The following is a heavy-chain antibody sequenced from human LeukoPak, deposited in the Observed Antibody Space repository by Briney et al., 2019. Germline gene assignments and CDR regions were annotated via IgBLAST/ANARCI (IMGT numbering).Heavy chain of an antibody. V-gene: IGHV1-18*01. CDR2: IRAHNGDT. Sequence: ASVKVSCKASGYTFTSYAISWVRQAPGQGLEWMGWIRAHNGDTNHAQQLQGRVTMTTDTSTRTAYMEMRSLRSEDTAVHYCARGEFICTINTCYASALDSWGQGTLVTVSS. CDR1: GYTFTSYA. CDR3: ARGEFICTINTCYASALDS. J-gene: IGHJ4*02. D-gene: IGHD2-2*01.